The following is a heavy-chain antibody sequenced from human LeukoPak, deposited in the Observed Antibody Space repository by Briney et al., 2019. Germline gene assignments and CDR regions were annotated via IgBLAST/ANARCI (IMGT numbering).Heavy chain of an antibody. CDR3: AKDLVYSSSWEDAFDI. V-gene: IGHV3-23*01. D-gene: IGHD6-13*01. CDR1: GFTFSSYA. Sequence: GGSLRLSCAASGFTFSSYAMSWVRQAPGKGLEWVSAISGSGGSTYYADSVKGRFTISRDNSKNTLYLQMNSLRAEDTAVYYCAKDLVYSSSWEDAFDIWGQGTVVTVSS. CDR2: ISGSGGST. J-gene: IGHJ3*02.